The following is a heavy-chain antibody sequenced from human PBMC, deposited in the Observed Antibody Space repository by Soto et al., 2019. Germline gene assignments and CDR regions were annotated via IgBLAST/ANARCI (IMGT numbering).Heavy chain of an antibody. J-gene: IGHJ4*02. CDR1: GGSISSGDYY. CDR3: ARVVGLKRWLTLGYFDY. V-gene: IGHV4-30-4*01. D-gene: IGHD5-12*01. CDR2: IYYSGST. Sequence: KSSETLSLTCTVSGGSISSGDYYWSWIRQPPGKGLEWIGYIYYSGSTYYNPSLKSRVTISVDTSKNQFSLKLSSVTAADTAVYYCARVVGLKRWLTLGYFDYWGQGTLVTVSS.